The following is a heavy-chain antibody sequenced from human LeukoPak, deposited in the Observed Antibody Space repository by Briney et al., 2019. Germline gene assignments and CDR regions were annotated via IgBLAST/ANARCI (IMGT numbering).Heavy chain of an antibody. CDR3: TRDSDPLGY. Sequence: GASVKVSCKASGYTFTSYYMHWVRQAPGQGLEWMGIINPSGGSTIYAQKFQGRVTMTTDTSTSTAYMELRSLRSDDTAVYYCTRDSDPLGYWGQGTLVTVSS. J-gene: IGHJ4*02. CDR2: INPSGGST. CDR1: GYTFTSYY. V-gene: IGHV1-46*01. D-gene: IGHD3-16*01.